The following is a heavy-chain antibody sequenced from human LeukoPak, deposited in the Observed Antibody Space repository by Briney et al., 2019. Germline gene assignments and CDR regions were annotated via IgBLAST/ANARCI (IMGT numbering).Heavy chain of an antibody. CDR2: IKQDGSEK. D-gene: IGHD2-2*01. CDR3: ARALGYCSSTSCYDLDY. CDR1: GFTFRSYW. Sequence: GGSLRLSCAASGFTFRSYWMTWVRQAPGKGLEWVAHIKQDGSEKYYVDSLKGRFTVSRDNGKNSLYLQMNSLRAEDTAVYYCARALGYCSSTSCYDLDYWGQGTLVTVSS. J-gene: IGHJ4*02. V-gene: IGHV3-7*01.